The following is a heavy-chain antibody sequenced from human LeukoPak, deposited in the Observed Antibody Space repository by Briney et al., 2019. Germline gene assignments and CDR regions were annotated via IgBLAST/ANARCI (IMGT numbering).Heavy chain of an antibody. V-gene: IGHV3-20*04. CDR2: INWNGGST. Sequence: GGSLTLSCAASGFTFDDYGMSWVRQAPGKGLEWVSGINWNGGSTGYADSVKGRFTISRDNAKNTLYLQMNRLRAEDTAVYYCARDVYQIGWWFDPWGQGTRVIVSS. D-gene: IGHD6-19*01. CDR1: GFTFDDYG. J-gene: IGHJ5*02. CDR3: ARDVYQIGWWFDP.